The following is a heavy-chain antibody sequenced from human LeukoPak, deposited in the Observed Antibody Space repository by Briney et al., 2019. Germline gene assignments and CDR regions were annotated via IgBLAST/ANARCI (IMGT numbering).Heavy chain of an antibody. D-gene: IGHD3-22*01. V-gene: IGHV1-18*01. CDR1: GYTFTSYG. CDR3: ARGFPPRRQYDSSGYYSYYFDY. CDR2: ISAYNGNT. Sequence: ASVKVSCKTSGYTFTSYGISWVRQAPGQGLEWMGWISAYNGNTRSAQKLQGRVTMTTDTSTSTAYMELRSLRSDGTAVYYCARGFPPRRQYDSSGYYSYYFDYWGQGTLVTVSS. J-gene: IGHJ4*02.